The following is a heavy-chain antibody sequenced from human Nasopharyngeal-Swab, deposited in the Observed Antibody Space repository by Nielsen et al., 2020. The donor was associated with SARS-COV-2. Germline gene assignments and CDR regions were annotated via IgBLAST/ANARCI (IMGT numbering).Heavy chain of an antibody. Sequence: GVSLKISCAASGFTFDDYAMHWVRQAPGKGLEWVSLISGDGGSTYYADSVKGRFTISRDNSKNSLYLQMNSLRTEDTALYYCAKDYQSDFWSGQHWFDPWGQGTLVTVSS. J-gene: IGHJ5*02. CDR2: ISGDGGST. D-gene: IGHD3-3*01. CDR3: AKDYQSDFWSGQHWFDP. V-gene: IGHV3-43*02. CDR1: GFTFDDYA.